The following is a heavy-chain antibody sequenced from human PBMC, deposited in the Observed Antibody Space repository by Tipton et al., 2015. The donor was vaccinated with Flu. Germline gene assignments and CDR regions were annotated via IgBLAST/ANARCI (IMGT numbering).Heavy chain of an antibody. Sequence: LRLSCTVSGDSISSYYWSWIRQPAGKGLEWIGRIYTSGSTNYNASLKSQVTMSVDTSKNQFSLKLSSVTAADTAVYYCARDLGSSGSFDYWGQGTLVTVSS. J-gene: IGHJ4*02. CDR3: ARDLGSSGSFDY. D-gene: IGHD6-13*01. CDR2: IYTSGST. CDR1: GDSISSYY. V-gene: IGHV4-4*07.